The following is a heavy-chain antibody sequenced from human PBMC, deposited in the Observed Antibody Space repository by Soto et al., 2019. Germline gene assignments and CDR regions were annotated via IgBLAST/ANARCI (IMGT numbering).Heavy chain of an antibody. CDR3: ARHPGCQYSSSFVDY. V-gene: IGHV4-39*01. Sequence: SETLSLTCTVSGGSISSSSYYWGWIRQPPGKGLEWIGSIYYSGSTYYNPSLKSRVTISVDTSKNQFSLKLSSVTAADTAVYYCARHPGCQYSSSFVDYWGQGTLVTVSS. J-gene: IGHJ4*02. D-gene: IGHD6-6*01. CDR2: IYYSGST. CDR1: GGSISSSSYY.